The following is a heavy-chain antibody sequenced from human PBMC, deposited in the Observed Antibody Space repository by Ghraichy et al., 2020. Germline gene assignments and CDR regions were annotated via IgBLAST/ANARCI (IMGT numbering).Heavy chain of an antibody. CDR1: GFTFSSYG. Sequence: GGSLRLSCAASGFTFSSYGMHWVRQAPGKGLEWVAVISYDGSNKYYADSVKGRFTISRDNSKNTLYLQMNSLRAEDTAVYYCAKMGTITDAFDIWGQGTMVTVSS. D-gene: IGHD5-12*01. J-gene: IGHJ3*02. CDR2: ISYDGSNK. CDR3: AKMGTITDAFDI. V-gene: IGHV3-30*18.